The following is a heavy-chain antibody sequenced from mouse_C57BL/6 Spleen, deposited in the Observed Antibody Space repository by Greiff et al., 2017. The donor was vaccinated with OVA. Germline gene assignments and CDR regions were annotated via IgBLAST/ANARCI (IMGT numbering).Heavy chain of an antibody. CDR1: GYTFTSYW. CDR3: ARPPYGSSPFDY. J-gene: IGHJ2*01. Sequence: QVQLQQPGAELVKPGASVKLSCKASGYTFTSYWMQWVKQRPGQGLEWIGEIVPSDSYTNYNQKFKGKATLTVDTSSSTAYMQLSSLTSEDSAVYYCARPPYGSSPFDYWGQGTTLTVSS. CDR2: IVPSDSYT. V-gene: IGHV1-50*01. D-gene: IGHD1-1*01.